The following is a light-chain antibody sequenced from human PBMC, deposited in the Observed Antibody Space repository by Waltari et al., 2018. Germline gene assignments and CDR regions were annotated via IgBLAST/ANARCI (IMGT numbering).Light chain of an antibody. J-gene: IGLJ3*02. CDR3: ASWDDNLSGWV. Sequence: QSVLTQPPSASGTPGQRVTISCSGSSSNIGRSYVYWYQQVPGTAPKLLIYRNNQRPSGVPDRFSGSKSGTSASLAISGLRSEDEADYYCASWDDNLSGWVFGGGTKLTVL. CDR1: SSNIGRSY. V-gene: IGLV1-47*01. CDR2: RNN.